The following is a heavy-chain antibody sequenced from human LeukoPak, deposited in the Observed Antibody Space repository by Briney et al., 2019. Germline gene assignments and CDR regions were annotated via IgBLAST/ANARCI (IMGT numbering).Heavy chain of an antibody. CDR2: IYYSGST. Sequence: PSETLSLTCTVSGGSISSYYWSWIRQPPGKGLEWIGYIYYSGSTNYNPSLKSRVTISVDTSKNQFSLKLSSVTAADTAVYYCARLCRDGYNLYYFDYWGQGTLVTVSS. J-gene: IGHJ4*02. CDR3: ARLCRDGYNLYYFDY. CDR1: GGSISSYY. V-gene: IGHV4-59*08. D-gene: IGHD5-24*01.